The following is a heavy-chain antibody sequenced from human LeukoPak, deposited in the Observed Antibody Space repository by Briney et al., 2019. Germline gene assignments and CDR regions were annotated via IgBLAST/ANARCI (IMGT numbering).Heavy chain of an antibody. D-gene: IGHD1-14*01. CDR3: VRTNPWDLTYYFDY. Sequence: SETLSLTCTVSGGSIKSHFWSWVRQPPGKRLEWIGHIFHSGSTNYNPSLKSRVTISVDTSKNQFSLRLTSVTAADTAVYYCVRTNPWDLTYYFDYWGQGTLVTVSS. V-gene: IGHV4-59*11. CDR2: IFHSGST. CDR1: GGSIKSHF. J-gene: IGHJ4*02.